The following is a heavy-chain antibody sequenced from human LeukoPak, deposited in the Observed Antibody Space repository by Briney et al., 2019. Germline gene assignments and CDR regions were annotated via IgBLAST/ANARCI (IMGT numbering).Heavy chain of an antibody. D-gene: IGHD4-17*01. CDR1: GVIISSYA. CDR3: TKDPNGDYIGAFDP. CDR2: ITGGHYAT. J-gene: IGHJ5*02. V-gene: IGHV3-23*01. Sequence: PGGSLRLSCAASGVIISSYAMSWVRQAPGKGLEWVSSITGGHYATYNADSVKGRFTISRDNAKNTLYLQMNSLRADDTAIYYCTKDPNGDYIGAFDPWGQGTLVTVSS.